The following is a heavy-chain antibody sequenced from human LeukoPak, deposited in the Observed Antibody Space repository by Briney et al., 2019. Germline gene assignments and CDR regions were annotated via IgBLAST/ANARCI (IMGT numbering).Heavy chain of an antibody. V-gene: IGHV3-7*01. CDR3: AKDYAIAVAVYYFDY. Sequence: SGGSLRLSCAASGFTFSSYWMSWVRQAPGKGLEWVANIKQDGSEKYYVDSVKGRFTISRDNSKNTLYLQMNSLRAEDTAVYYCAKDYAIAVAVYYFDYWGQGTLVTVSS. D-gene: IGHD6-19*01. CDR2: IKQDGSEK. J-gene: IGHJ4*02. CDR1: GFTFSSYW.